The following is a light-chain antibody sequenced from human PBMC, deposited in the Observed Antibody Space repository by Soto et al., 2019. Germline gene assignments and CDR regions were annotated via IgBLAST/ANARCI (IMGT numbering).Light chain of an antibody. J-gene: IGKJ2*01. Sequence: DLPMTQSPSSVSASVGDRVTITCRASQAISSWLAWYQQKPGKAPKLLIYAASSLQSGVPSRFSGSGSGTDFILTISSLQPEDYATYYCQQANSFPFTFGQGTRLEIK. CDR1: QAISSW. CDR2: AAS. V-gene: IGKV1-12*02. CDR3: QQANSFPFT.